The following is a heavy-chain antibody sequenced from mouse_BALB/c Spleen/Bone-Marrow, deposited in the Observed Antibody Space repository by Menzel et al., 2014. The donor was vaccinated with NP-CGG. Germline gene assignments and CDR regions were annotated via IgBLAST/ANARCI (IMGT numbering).Heavy chain of an antibody. J-gene: IGHJ3*01. CDR2: ISSGGSYT. CDR1: GFTFSSYA. CDR3: ARNDGYFD. Sequence: EVQLQQSGGGVVKPGGSLKLSCAASGFTFSSYAMSWVRQTPEKRLEWVATISSGGSYTYYPDSVKGRFTISRDNAKNTLYLQMSSLRSEDTAMYYCARNDGYFDWGQGTLVTVSA. D-gene: IGHD2-3*01. V-gene: IGHV5-9-3*01.